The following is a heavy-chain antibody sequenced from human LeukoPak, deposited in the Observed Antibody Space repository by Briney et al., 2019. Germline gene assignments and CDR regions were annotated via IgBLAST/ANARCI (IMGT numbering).Heavy chain of an antibody. V-gene: IGHV1-69*06. CDR3: ARGPLGYCSSTSCHPFDY. CDR1: GGTFSSYA. D-gene: IGHD2-2*01. J-gene: IGHJ4*02. CDR2: IIPIFGTA. Sequence: GASVKVSCKASGGTFSSYAISWVRQAPGQGLEWMGGIIPIFGTANYAQKFQVRVTITAANSTSTAYMGLSSLRSEDTAVYYWARGPLGYCSSTSCHPFDYWGQGTLVTVSS.